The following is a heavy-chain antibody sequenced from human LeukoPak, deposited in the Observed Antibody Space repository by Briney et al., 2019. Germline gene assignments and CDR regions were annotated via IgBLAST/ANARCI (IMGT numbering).Heavy chain of an antibody. J-gene: IGHJ4*02. CDR3: ASRGSIAALGY. D-gene: IGHD6-6*01. CDR2: IWYDGSNK. CDR1: GFTFSSYG. Sequence: GGSLRLSCAASGFTFSSYGMHWVRQAPGKGLEWVAVIWYDGSNKYYADSVKGRFTISRDNSKNTLYLQMNSLRAEDTAVYYSASRGSIAALGYWGQGTLVTVSS. V-gene: IGHV3-33*01.